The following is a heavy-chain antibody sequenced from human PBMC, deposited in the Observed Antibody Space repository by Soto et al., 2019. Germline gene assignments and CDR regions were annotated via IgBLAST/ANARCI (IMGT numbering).Heavy chain of an antibody. J-gene: IGHJ5*02. CDR3: ARETRYYDSSGYSNWFDP. CDR2: IYYSGST. CDR1: GGSISSYY. Sequence: SETLSLTCTVSGGSISSYYWSWIRQPPGKGLEWIGYIYYSGSTNYNPSLKSRVTISVDTSKNQFSLKLSSVTAADTAVYYCARETRYYDSSGYSNWFDPWGQGTLVTVS. D-gene: IGHD3-22*01. V-gene: IGHV4-59*01.